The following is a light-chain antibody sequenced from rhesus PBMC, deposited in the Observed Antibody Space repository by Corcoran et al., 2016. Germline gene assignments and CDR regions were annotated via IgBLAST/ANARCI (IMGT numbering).Light chain of an antibody. CDR2: AAS. J-gene: IGKJ4*01. V-gene: IGKV3-42*03. CDR3: QQHSNWPLT. CDR1: QSVTSS. Sequence: DIVLTQSPVTLSLSPGERATLSCRASQSVTSSLAWYQQKPGQVPRPLIYAASSMATGTPDRFSGSGSGTDFTLTISSLETEDFAVYYCQQHSNWPLTFGGGTKVEIK.